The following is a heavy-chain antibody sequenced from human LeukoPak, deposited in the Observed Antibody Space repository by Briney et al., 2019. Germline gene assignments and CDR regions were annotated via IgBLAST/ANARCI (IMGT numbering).Heavy chain of an antibody. D-gene: IGHD3-10*01. CDR2: IWYDGSNK. CDR1: GFTFSSYG. V-gene: IGHV3-33*01. Sequence: GGSLRLSCAASGFTFSSYGMHWVRQAPGKGLEWVAVIWYDGSNKYYADSVKGRFTISRDNSKNTLYLQMNSLRAEDTAVYYCARGYGSGSLDAFDIWGQGTMVTVSS. J-gene: IGHJ3*02. CDR3: ARGYGSGSLDAFDI.